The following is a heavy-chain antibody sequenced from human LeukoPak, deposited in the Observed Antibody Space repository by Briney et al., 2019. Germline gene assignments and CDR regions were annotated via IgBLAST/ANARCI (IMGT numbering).Heavy chain of an antibody. Sequence: SETLSLTCTVSGGSISSYYWSWIRQPPGMGLEWIGYIYYSGSTNYNPSLKSRVAISVDTSKNQFSLKLSSVTAADTAVYYCARAVTIFGVAPDYCGQGTLVTVSS. D-gene: IGHD3-3*01. CDR2: IYYSGST. CDR3: ARAVTIFGVAPDY. CDR1: GGSISSYY. V-gene: IGHV4-59*01. J-gene: IGHJ4*02.